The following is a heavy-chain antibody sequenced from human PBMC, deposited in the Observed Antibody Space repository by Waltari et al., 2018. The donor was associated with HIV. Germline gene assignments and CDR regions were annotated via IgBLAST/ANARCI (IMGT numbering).Heavy chain of an antibody. V-gene: IGHV1-3*01. CDR3: AREPIISVANNAFDV. J-gene: IGHJ3*01. Sequence: QVQLVQSGAEVAKPGASVRLSCKTSGYTFGDYAIHWVRQAPGQGLEWMGWINCGKGNTRYSETSQGRFTITRDTSAATAYLEVTDLRSYDTALYYCAREPIISVANNAFDVWGLGSMVTVSS. CDR2: INCGKGNT. D-gene: IGHD6-19*01. CDR1: GYTFGDYA.